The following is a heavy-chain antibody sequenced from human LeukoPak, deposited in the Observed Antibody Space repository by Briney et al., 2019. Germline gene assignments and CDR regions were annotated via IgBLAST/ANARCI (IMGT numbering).Heavy chain of an antibody. D-gene: IGHD3-10*01. CDR2: IFYSGST. J-gene: IGHJ4*02. V-gene: IGHV4-39*07. CDR1: SGSISTSNYY. Sequence: PSETLSLTCTVSSGSISTSNYYWGWVRQPPGKALEWIGNIFYSGSTYYSPSLKSRVTISLDTSRNQFSLKLNSVTAADTAVYYCARVPVTMVRGVIRGGFDYWGQGTLVTVSS. CDR3: ARVPVTMVRGVIRGGFDY.